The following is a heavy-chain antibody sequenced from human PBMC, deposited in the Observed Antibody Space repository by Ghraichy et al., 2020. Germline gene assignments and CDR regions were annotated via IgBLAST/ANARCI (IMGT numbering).Heavy chain of an antibody. D-gene: IGHD2-2*01. Sequence: GESLNISCAASGFTFSSYGIHWVRQAPGKGLEWVAFIRYDSSDKYYADSVKGRFTISRDNSKNTVYLQMNSLRAEDTAVYYCAKDQESIIVSHFDYWGQGTLVTVSS. CDR2: IRYDSSDK. V-gene: IGHV3-30*02. CDR1: GFTFSSYG. J-gene: IGHJ4*02. CDR3: AKDQESIIVSHFDY.